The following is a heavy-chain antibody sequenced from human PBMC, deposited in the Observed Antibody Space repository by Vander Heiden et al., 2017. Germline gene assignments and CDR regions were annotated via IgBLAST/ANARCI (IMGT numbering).Heavy chain of an antibody. CDR1: GGAFTTYA. CDR2: IIPIFGTV. J-gene: IGHJ6*02. CDR3: AEGKAARPDSDYFYYGLGV. V-gene: IGHV1-69*01. Sequence: QVQLVQSGAEVKKPGSSVKVFCKASGGAFTTYAITWVRPAPGQGLEWMGGIIPIFGTVDYAQKFQGRVTITADESTATAYMEMSNLRSEDTAVYYSAEGKAARPDSDYFYYGLGVWGQGTTVTVSS. D-gene: IGHD6-6*01.